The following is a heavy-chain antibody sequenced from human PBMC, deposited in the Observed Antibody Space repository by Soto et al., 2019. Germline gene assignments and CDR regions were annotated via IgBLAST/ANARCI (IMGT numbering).Heavy chain of an antibody. V-gene: IGHV3-23*01. CDR2: IMGTGDSA. J-gene: IGHJ4*02. Sequence: EVQLLESGGDLVQPGGSLRLSCAASGFALSNYAMSWVRQAPGKGLEWVSTIMGTGDSAYYADSVRGRFTISRDDSKNTLFLQINNLGGDDTALYYCATQNFDFWGQGTLVTVSS. CDR1: GFALSNYA. CDR3: ATQNFDF.